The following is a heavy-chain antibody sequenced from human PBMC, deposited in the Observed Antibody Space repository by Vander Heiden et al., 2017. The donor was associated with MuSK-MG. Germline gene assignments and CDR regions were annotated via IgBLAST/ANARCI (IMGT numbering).Heavy chain of an antibody. J-gene: IGHJ4*02. Sequence: QVQLQESGPGLVKPSETLSLTCTVSGGSISSYYWSWIRQPPRKGLEWIGYIYYSGSTNYNPSLKSRVTISVDTSKNQFSLKLSSVTAADTAVYYYARGRYGWDQYPFDYWGQGTLVTVSS. CDR3: ARGRYGWDQYPFDY. CDR2: IYYSGST. D-gene: IGHD3-16*01. V-gene: IGHV4-59*01. CDR1: GGSISSYY.